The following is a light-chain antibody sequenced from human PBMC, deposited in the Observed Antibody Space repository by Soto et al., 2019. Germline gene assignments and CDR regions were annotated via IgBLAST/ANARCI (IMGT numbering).Light chain of an antibody. CDR1: QSIGSY. CDR3: QQYGSSVYT. V-gene: IGKV3-11*01. Sequence: EILLTQSPATLSLSPGERATLSCRASQSIGSYLAWYQQKPGQAPRLLIYDASTRATGIPVRFSGSGSGTDFTLTINSLESEDFAVYYCQQYGSSVYTFGQGTKLEIK. CDR2: DAS. J-gene: IGKJ2*01.